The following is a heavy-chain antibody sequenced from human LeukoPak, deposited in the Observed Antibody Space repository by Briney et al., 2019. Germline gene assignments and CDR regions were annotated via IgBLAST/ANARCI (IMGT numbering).Heavy chain of an antibody. CDR3: AKSKFATGGYDGSPDY. D-gene: IGHD5-12*01. V-gene: IGHV3-23*01. Sequence: GGSLRLSCTASGFTISSCAMSWVRQAPGKGLEWVSGISGSGGSIYYADSVKGRFTISRDDSKNTVYLQMNSLRAEDTAVFYCAKSKFATGGYDGSPDYWGQGTLVTVSS. CDR2: ISGSGGSI. J-gene: IGHJ4*02. CDR1: GFTISSCA.